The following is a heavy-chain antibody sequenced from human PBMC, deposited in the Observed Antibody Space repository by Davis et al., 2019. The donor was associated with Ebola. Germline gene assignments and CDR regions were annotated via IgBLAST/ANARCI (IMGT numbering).Heavy chain of an antibody. CDR3: ARDYDSSGYYVEYFDY. V-gene: IGHV3-21*01. CDR1: GFTFSSHS. J-gene: IGHJ4*02. Sequence: GGSLRLSCAASGFTFSSHSMNWVRQAPGKGLEWVSSISSSSGYIYYADSVKGRFTISRDNAKNSLYLQMNSLRAEDTAVYYCARDYDSSGYYVEYFDYWGQGTLVTVSS. CDR2: ISSSSGYI. D-gene: IGHD3-22*01.